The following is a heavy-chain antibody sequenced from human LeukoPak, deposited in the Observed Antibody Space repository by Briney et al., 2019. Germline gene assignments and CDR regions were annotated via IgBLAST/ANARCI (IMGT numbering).Heavy chain of an antibody. CDR1: GASIGGRNYY. D-gene: IGHD3-22*01. CDR3: ASSYTYYYDSSGYSLDY. Sequence: PPETLSLTCTVYGASIGGRNYYWGWIRQPPGKGLEWIGYIYYSGSTYYNPSLKSRVTISVDTSKNQFSLKLSSVTAADTAVYYCASSYTYYYDSSGYSLDYWGQGTLVTVSS. V-gene: IGHV4-30-4*08. CDR2: IYYSGST. J-gene: IGHJ4*02.